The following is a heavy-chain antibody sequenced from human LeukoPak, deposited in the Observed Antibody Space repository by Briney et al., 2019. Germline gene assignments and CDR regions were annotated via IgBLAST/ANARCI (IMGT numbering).Heavy chain of an antibody. V-gene: IGHV3-23*01. Sequence: GGSLRLSCAASGLTVSSYAMSWVRQAPGQGLESVSGMSTSDAITNYADSVKGRFTIFRDNSKNTLFLQMNRLRGEDTAVYYCAGDAFDIWGQGTMVTVSS. CDR1: GLTVSSYA. CDR3: AGDAFDI. CDR2: MSTSDAIT. J-gene: IGHJ3*02.